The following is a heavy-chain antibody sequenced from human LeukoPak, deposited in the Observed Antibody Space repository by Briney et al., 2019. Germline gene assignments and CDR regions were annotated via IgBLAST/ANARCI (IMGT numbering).Heavy chain of an antibody. D-gene: IGHD3-3*01. CDR1: GGSCSGYY. CDR2: INHSGST. V-gene: IGHV4-34*01. CDR3: ARGHDFWSGYTTRRSRASAI. Sequence: DPSETLSFTGAGYGGSCSGYYWSWIRQPPGKGLEWIGEINHSGSTNYNPSLKSQVTISVDTSKNQFSLKLSSVTAADTAVYYCARGHDFWSGYTTRRSRASAIW. J-gene: IGHJ3*02.